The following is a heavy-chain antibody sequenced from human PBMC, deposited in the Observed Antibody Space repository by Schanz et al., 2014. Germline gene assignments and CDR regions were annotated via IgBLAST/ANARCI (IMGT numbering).Heavy chain of an antibody. Sequence: VQLEQSGAEVKKPGSSVKVSCKASGGTFSSFGINWVRQAPGQGLEWMGRIIPSLGLAKYEQKCQDKVTITADTSTTTAYMELSGLRSEDTAVYYCARDRLECGAECYSVEVFEIWGQGTLVTVSA. V-gene: IGHV1-69*04. CDR2: IIPSLGLA. D-gene: IGHD2-21*01. J-gene: IGHJ4*02. CDR3: ARDRLECGAECYSVEVFEI. CDR1: GGTFSSFG.